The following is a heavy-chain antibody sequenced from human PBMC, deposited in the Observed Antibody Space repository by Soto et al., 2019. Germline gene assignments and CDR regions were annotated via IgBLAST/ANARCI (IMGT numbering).Heavy chain of an antibody. CDR2: ISYDGSNK. J-gene: IGHJ4*02. D-gene: IGHD4-17*01. CDR1: GFTFSSYG. V-gene: IGHV3-30*18. Sequence: QVQLVESGGGVVQPGRSLRLSCAASGFTFSSYGMHWVRQAPGKGLEWVAVISYDGSNKYYADSVKGRFTISRDNSKNTLYLQMNSLRAEDTAVYYCAKVYDRNGDSEQLFDYWGQGTLVTVSS. CDR3: AKVYDRNGDSEQLFDY.